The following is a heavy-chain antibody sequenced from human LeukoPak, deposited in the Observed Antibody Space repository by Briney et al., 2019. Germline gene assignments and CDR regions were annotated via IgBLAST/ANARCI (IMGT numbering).Heavy chain of an antibody. CDR2: ISSSSTSI. J-gene: IGHJ4*02. Sequence: GGSLRLSCAASGFTFSSYSMNWVRQAPGKGLEWVSYISSSSTSIIYADSVKGRFTISRDNAKDSLYLQMNSLRAEDTAVYYCARKAQGDYWGQGTLVTVSS. CDR3: ARKAQGDY. CDR1: GFTFSSYS. V-gene: IGHV3-48*01.